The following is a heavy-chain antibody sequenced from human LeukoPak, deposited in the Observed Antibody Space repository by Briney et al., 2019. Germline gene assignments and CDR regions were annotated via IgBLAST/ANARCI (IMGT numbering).Heavy chain of an antibody. CDR1: GGSFSGYY. CDR2: INHSGST. V-gene: IGHV4-34*01. D-gene: IGHD3-22*01. J-gene: IGHJ5*02. Sequence: SETLSLTCAVYGGSFSGYYWSWIRQPPGKGLEWIGEINHSGSTNYNPSLKSRVTISVDTSKNQFSLKLSSVTAADTAVYYCARGWRYYYDSSGRGGWFDPWGPGTLVTVSS. CDR3: ARGWRYYYDSSGRGGWFDP.